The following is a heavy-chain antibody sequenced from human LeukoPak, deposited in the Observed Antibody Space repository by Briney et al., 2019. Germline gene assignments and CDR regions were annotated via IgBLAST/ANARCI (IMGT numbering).Heavy chain of an antibody. J-gene: IGHJ4*02. CDR2: IYYSGSI. V-gene: IGHV4-59*01. Sequence: SETLSLICTVSGASISSYYWSWIRQPPGKGLEWIGDIYYSGSIKYNPSLKSRVTMSVDTSKNQFSLKLSSVTVADTAIYYCARENPSGYYNRPIDYWGQGTLVTVSS. D-gene: IGHD3-22*01. CDR1: GASISSYY. CDR3: ARENPSGYYNRPIDY.